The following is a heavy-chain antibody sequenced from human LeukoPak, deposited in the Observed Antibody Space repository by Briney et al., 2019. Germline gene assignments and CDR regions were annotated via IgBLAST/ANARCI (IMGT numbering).Heavy chain of an antibody. CDR1: GGSISSYY. CDR2: IYYSGTT. D-gene: IGHD6-13*01. V-gene: IGHV4-59*01. Sequence: SETLSLTCTVSGGSISSYYRNWIRQPPGKGLEWIGYIYYSGTTNYNPSLKSRGTISVDTSKNQFYLKLSSVTAADTAVYYCARGVYIAAAQYGYWGQGTLVTVSS. CDR3: ARGVYIAAAQYGY. J-gene: IGHJ4*02.